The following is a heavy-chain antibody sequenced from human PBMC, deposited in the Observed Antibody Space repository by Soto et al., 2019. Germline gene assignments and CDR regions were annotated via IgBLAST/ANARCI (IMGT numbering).Heavy chain of an antibody. CDR2: IYYGGIT. CDR1: GGSVNSGDYY. Sequence: QVQLQESGPGPLKPSQTLSLSCTVSGGSVNSGDYYWSWIRQPPGKGLEWIGYIYYGGITSSNPSLKSRLTISIDTSKNQFSLKLDSVTAADTAVYYCARQYGGYEYYFDYWGQGTLVTVSS. D-gene: IGHD5-12*01. J-gene: IGHJ4*02. CDR3: ARQYGGYEYYFDY. V-gene: IGHV4-30-4*01.